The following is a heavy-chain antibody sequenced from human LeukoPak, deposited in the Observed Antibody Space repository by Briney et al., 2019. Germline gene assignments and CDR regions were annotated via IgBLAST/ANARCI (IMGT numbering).Heavy chain of an antibody. V-gene: IGHV3-23*01. J-gene: IGHJ4*02. CDR1: GLTFSTYA. CDR2: ISGSGGGT. D-gene: IGHD3-10*01. Sequence: LTGGSLRLSCAASGLTFSTYAMSWVREAPGKGLEWVSSISGSGGGTYYADSVKGRFTISRDNSKNSLFLQMNNLRAEDTAVYYCATPPGGLLWFGELRYWGQGTPVTVSS. CDR3: ATPPGGLLWFGELRY.